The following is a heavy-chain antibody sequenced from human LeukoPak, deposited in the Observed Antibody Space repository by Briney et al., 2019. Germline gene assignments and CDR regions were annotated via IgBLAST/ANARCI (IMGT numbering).Heavy chain of an antibody. V-gene: IGHV3-7*01. CDR3: ARGAFDSSGYYYYYYYMDV. CDR2: IRQDGSEQ. D-gene: IGHD3-22*01. CDR1: GFTFSRYW. Sequence: PGGSLRLSCAASGFTFSRYWMSWVRQAPGKGLEWVANIRQDGSEQYYADSVKGRFTISRDNARNSLYLQMNSLRGEDTAVFYCARGAFDSSGYYYYYYYMDVWGKGTTVTASS. J-gene: IGHJ6*03.